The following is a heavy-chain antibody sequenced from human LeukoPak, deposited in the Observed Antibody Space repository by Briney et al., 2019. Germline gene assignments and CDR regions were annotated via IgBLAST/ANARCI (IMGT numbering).Heavy chain of an antibody. CDR1: GGSISSYY. J-gene: IGHJ4*02. CDR2: IYYSGST. D-gene: IGHD4-17*01. V-gene: IGHV4-59*08. CDR3: ARYGETYFDY. Sequence: PSETLSLTCTVSGGSISSYYWSWIRQPPGKGLEWIGYIYYSGSTNYNPSLKSRVTISVDTSKNQFSLKLSSVTAADTAVYYCARYGETYFDYWGQGTLVTVCS.